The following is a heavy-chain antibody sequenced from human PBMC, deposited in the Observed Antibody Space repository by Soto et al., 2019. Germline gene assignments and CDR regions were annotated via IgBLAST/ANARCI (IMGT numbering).Heavy chain of an antibody. V-gene: IGHV3-30*18. J-gene: IGHJ5*02. CDR1: GFTFSSYG. Sequence: QVQLVESGGGVVQPGRSLRLSCAASGFTFSSYGMHWVRQAPGKGLEWVAVISYDGSNKYYADSVKGRFTISRDNSKNTLYLQMNSLRAEDTAVYYCAKDQRAGYYDFWSGYYTGYNWFDPWGQGTLVTVSS. CDR2: ISYDGSNK. CDR3: AKDQRAGYYDFWSGYYTGYNWFDP. D-gene: IGHD3-3*01.